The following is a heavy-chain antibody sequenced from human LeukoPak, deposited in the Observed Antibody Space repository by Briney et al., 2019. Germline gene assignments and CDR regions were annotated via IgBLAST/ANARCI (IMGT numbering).Heavy chain of an antibody. CDR3: ARNYDFWSGSLPFDY. CDR2: ISAYNGNT. J-gene: IGHJ4*02. Sequence: ASVTVSCTASGYTFTSYGISWVPQAPGQGLEWMGWISAYNGNTNYAQKLQGRVTMTTDTSTSTAYMELRSLRSDDTAVYYCARNYDFWSGSLPFDYWGQGTLVTVSS. D-gene: IGHD3-3*01. V-gene: IGHV1-18*01. CDR1: GYTFTSYG.